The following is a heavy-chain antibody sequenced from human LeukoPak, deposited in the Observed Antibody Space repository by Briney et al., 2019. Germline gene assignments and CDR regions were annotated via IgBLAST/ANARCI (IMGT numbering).Heavy chain of an antibody. CDR3: ARGTYYYDSSATYNWFDP. D-gene: IGHD3-22*01. J-gene: IGHJ5*02. CDR1: GFTFSSYS. CDR2: ISSSSSYI. Sequence: GGSLRLSCAASGFTFSSYSMNWVRQAPGKGLEWVSSISSSSSYIYYADSVKGRFTISRDNAKNSLYLQMNSLRAEDTAVYYCARGTYYYDSSATYNWFDPWGQGTLVTVSS. V-gene: IGHV3-21*01.